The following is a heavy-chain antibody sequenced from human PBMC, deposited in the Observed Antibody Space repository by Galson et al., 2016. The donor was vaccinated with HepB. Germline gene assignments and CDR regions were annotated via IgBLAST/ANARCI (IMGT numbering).Heavy chain of an antibody. CDR2: VTGSGGLT. CDR3: ARAIDYWYFDL. V-gene: IGHV3-23*01. CDR1: GFTFSSYA. J-gene: IGHJ2*01. Sequence: SLRLSCAASGFTFSSYAMNWVRQVPGKGLQWVSSVTGSGGLTYHSDSVKGRFTVSRDTSKNTLYLQMTSLSVEDTALYYCARAIDYWYFDLWGRGTLVTVSS.